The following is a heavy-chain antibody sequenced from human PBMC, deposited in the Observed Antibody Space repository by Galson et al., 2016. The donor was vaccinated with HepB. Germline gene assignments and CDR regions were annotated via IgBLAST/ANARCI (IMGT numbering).Heavy chain of an antibody. CDR1: GFTFSTYA. CDR2: MSYDGGNK. V-gene: IGHV3-30*01. Sequence: SLRLSCAASGFTFSTYALHWVRQAPGKGLEWVAGMSYDGGNKNYADSVKGRFTISRDNFNNTLYLQMNTLRPEDTAVYLCARIPYNAYFDYWGQGTMVSVSS. J-gene: IGHJ4*02. D-gene: IGHD1-14*01. CDR3: ARIPYNAYFDY.